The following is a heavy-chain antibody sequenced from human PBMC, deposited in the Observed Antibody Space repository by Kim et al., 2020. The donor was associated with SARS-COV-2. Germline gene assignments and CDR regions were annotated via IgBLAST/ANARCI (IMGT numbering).Heavy chain of an antibody. CDR2: VYHSGST. CDR3: ARLPHDSSGYVDS. J-gene: IGHJ4*02. CDR1: GGSISSSFNY. Sequence: SETLSLTCTVSGGSISSSFNYWGWIRKPPGKGLEWIGSVYHSGSTYDSPSLKSRVTVSVDTSKNEFYLKVTSVTAADTAVYFCARLPHDSSGYVDSWGQGILVTVSS. D-gene: IGHD3-22*01. V-gene: IGHV4-39*01.